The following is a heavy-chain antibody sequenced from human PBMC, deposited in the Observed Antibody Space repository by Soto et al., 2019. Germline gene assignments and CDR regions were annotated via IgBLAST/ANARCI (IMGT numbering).Heavy chain of an antibody. CDR3: ARDPADSMIGIDY. J-gene: IGHJ4*02. V-gene: IGHV1-2*02. CDR2: INGNSGGT. D-gene: IGHD3-16*01. CDR1: GYTFTDYF. Sequence: ASVKVSCKASGYTFTDYFMHWVRQAPGQGLEWMGWINGNSGGTGYAQKFQGRVAMTRDTSISTAYMELSSLTFDDTAVYYCARDPADSMIGIDYWGQGTLVTVSS.